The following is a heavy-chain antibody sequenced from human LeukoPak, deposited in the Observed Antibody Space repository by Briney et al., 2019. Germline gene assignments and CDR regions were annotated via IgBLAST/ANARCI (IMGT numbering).Heavy chain of an antibody. CDR1: GGSISSGGYS. CDR3: ARRGQLERRPRCRWFDP. D-gene: IGHD1-1*01. Sequence: PSETLSLTCAVSGGSISSGGYSWSWIRQPPGKGLEWIGYIYYSGSTYYNPSLKSRVTISVDTSKNQFSLKLSSVTAADTAVYYCARRGQLERRPRCRWFDPWGQGTLVTVSS. CDR2: IYYSGST. J-gene: IGHJ5*02. V-gene: IGHV4-30-4*07.